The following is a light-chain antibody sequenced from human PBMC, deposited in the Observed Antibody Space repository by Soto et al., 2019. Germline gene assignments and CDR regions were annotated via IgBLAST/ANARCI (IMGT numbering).Light chain of an antibody. CDR1: QSVSSTY. J-gene: IGKJ1*01. Sequence: EILLTQSPGSLSLSTGERATLSCRASQSVSSTYLAWYQQKPGRAPRLLIYGASSRATGIPSRFSGSGSGTDFTLTITRLEPEDFAVYYCQQYDSPLGWSFGQGTKVDIK. V-gene: IGKV3-20*01. CDR2: GAS. CDR3: QQYDSPLGWS.